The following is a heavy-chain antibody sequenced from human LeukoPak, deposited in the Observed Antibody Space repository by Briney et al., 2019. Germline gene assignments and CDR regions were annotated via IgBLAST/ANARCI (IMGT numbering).Heavy chain of an antibody. D-gene: IGHD3-3*01. CDR3: AKLVPSDDFWSGYLGWFDP. Sequence: QPGGSLRLSCAASGFTFSSYAMSWVRQAPGKGLEWVSAISGSGGSTYYADSVKGRFTISRDNSKNTLYPQMNSLRAEDTAVYYCAKLVPSDDFWSGYLGWFDPWGQGTLVTVSS. CDR2: ISGSGGST. V-gene: IGHV3-23*01. J-gene: IGHJ5*02. CDR1: GFTFSSYA.